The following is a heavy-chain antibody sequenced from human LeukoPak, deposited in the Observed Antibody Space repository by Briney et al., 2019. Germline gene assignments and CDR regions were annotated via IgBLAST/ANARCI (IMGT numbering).Heavy chain of an antibody. J-gene: IGHJ4*02. V-gene: IGHV1-18*01. CDR3: ARNYDYTWGSYNY. CDR2: ISGYNLNT. CDR1: GYTFICYG. Sequence: GASVKVSCKASGYTFICYGISWVRQAPGQGLEWLGWISGYNLNTNYAQKLQGRVTMTTDTSTSTAYMEMRSLRYDDTAVYYCARNYDYTWGSYNYWGQGTLVTVSS. D-gene: IGHD3-16*01.